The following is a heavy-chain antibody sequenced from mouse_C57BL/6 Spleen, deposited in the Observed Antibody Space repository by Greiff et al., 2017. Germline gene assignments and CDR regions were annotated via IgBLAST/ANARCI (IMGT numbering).Heavy chain of an antibody. D-gene: IGHD1-1*01. CDR2: IYPGDGDT. V-gene: IGHV1-80*01. CDR1: GYAFSSYW. J-gene: IGHJ3*01. Sequence: QVQLQQSGAELVKPGASVKISCKASGYAFSSYWMNWVKQRPGKGLEWIGQIYPGDGDTNYNGKFKGKATLTSDKSSSTAYMQLSSLTSEDSAVYFCARSGSSSLAYWGQGTLVTVAA. CDR3: ARSGSSSLAY.